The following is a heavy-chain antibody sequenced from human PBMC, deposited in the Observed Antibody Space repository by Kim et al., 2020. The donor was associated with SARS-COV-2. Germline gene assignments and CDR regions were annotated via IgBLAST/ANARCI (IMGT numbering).Heavy chain of an antibody. CDR3: ARDTNRMVRGVIRYYFDY. J-gene: IGHJ4*02. CDR1: GYTFTSYY. V-gene: IGHV1-46*01. CDR2: INPSGGST. D-gene: IGHD3-10*01. Sequence: ASVKVSCKASGYTFTSYYMHWVRQAPGQELEWMGIINPSGGSTSYAQKFQGRVTMTRDTSTSTVYMELSSLRSEDTAVYYCARDTNRMVRGVIRYYFDYWGQGTLVTVSS.